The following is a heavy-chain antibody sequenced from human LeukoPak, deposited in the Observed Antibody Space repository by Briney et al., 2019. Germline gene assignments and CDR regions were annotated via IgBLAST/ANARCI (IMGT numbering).Heavy chain of an antibody. CDR1: GFTFSSYA. Sequence: GGSLRLSCAASGFTFSSYAMHWVRQAPGKGLEWVAVISYDGSNKYYADSVKGRFTISRDNAKNSLYLQMNSLRAEDTALYHCARGSGSASPYYFDYWGQGTLVTVSS. V-gene: IGHV3-30*04. CDR3: ARGSGSASPYYFDY. CDR2: ISYDGSNK. J-gene: IGHJ4*02. D-gene: IGHD3-10*01.